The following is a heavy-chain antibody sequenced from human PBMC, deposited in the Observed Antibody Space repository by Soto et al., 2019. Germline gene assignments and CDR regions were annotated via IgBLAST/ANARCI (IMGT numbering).Heavy chain of an antibody. CDR1: GGSIISYY. CDR3: ERHNLGLDF. CDR2: IYYTGST. J-gene: IGHJ4*02. Sequence: PSETLSLTCTVSGGSIISYYWRWIRQPPGKGLEYIGYIYYTGSTNYNPSLKSRVTISLDTSKNQFSLNLSSVTAADTAVYYCERHNLGLDFWGQGALVTVPS. V-gene: IGHV4-59*08. D-gene: IGHD7-27*01.